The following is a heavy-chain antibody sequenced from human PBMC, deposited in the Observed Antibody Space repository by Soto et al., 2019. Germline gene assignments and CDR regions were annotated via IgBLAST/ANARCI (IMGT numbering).Heavy chain of an antibody. Sequence: ASVKVSCKASGYTSADFGISWVRQAPGQGLEWMGWVSGNNGASNPAPKVQGRITMTLDTSTGVSYMALRSLRSDDTAIYYCVRDQKYFRVNGNWFDSWGQGTPVTVPS. CDR3: VRDQKYFRVNGNWFDS. V-gene: IGHV1-18*04. D-gene: IGHD2-2*01. J-gene: IGHJ5*01. CDR2: VSGNNGAS. CDR1: GYTSADFG.